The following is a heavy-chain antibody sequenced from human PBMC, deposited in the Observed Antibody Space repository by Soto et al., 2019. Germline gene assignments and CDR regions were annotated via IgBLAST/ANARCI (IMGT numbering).Heavy chain of an antibody. V-gene: IGHV1-69*12. CDR1: GGTFSSYA. D-gene: IGHD3-10*01. Sequence: QVQLVQSGAEVKKPGSSVKVSGKASGGTFSSYAISWVRQAPGQGLEWMGGIIPIFGTANYAQKFQGRVTITADESTSTAYMELSSLRSEDTAVYYCARDARFGELLWYFDYWGQGTLVTVSS. CDR2: IIPIFGTA. CDR3: ARDARFGELLWYFDY. J-gene: IGHJ4*02.